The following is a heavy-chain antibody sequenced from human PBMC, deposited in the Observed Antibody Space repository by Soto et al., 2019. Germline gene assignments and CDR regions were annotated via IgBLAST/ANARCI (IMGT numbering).Heavy chain of an antibody. CDR1: GDSISSGDYY. J-gene: IGHJ4*02. CDR3: ATYDSGGKFDF. CDR2: IYYSSTT. V-gene: IGHV4-30-4*02. D-gene: IGHD3-22*01. Sequence: SETLSLTCIVSGDSISSGDYYWSWIRQPPGKGLEWIGYIYYSSTTYYKPSLKSRVTISVDKSKNHFSLKLTSVTAADTAVYYCATYDSGGKFDFWGQGTLVTVSS.